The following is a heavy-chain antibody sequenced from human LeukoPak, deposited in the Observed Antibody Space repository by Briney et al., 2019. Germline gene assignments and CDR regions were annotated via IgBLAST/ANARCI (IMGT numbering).Heavy chain of an antibody. Sequence: PGGSLRLSCAASAPTFSNFEMNWVRQAPGKWLEWVSYISHSGKTIYYANSVKGRFTISRDNAKNSLYLQMNSLRAEDTAVYYCARVSPYDSTAANNDYWGQGTLVIVSS. D-gene: IGHD3-22*01. CDR2: ISHSGKTI. CDR3: ARVSPYDSTAANNDY. V-gene: IGHV3-48*03. J-gene: IGHJ4*02. CDR1: APTFSNFE.